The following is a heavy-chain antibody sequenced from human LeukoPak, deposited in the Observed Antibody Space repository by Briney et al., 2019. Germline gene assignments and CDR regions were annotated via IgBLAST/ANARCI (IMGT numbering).Heavy chain of an antibody. V-gene: IGHV1-3*01. CDR3: ARDRLHAFDI. D-gene: IGHD6-25*01. J-gene: IGHJ3*02. Sequence: VASVKVSCKASGYTFTSYAMHWVRQAPGQRLEWMGWINAGNGNTNYAQKLQGRVTMTTDTSTSTAYMELRSLRSDDTALYYCARDRLHAFDIWGQGTTVTVSS. CDR1: GYTFTSYA. CDR2: INAGNGNT.